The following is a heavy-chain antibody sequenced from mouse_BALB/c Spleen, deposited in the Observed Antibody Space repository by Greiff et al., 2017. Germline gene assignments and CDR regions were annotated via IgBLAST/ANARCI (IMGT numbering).Heavy chain of an antibody. V-gene: IGHV3-2*02. CDR3: AREGTGAMDY. CDR1: GYSITSDYA. Sequence: EVKLMESGPGLVKPSQSLSLTCTVTGYSITSDYAWNWIRQFPGNKLEWMGYISYSGSTSYNPSLKSRISITRDTSKNQFFLQLNSVTTEDTATYYCAREGTGAMDYWGQGTSVTVSS. D-gene: IGHD3-1*01. CDR2: ISYSGST. J-gene: IGHJ4*01.